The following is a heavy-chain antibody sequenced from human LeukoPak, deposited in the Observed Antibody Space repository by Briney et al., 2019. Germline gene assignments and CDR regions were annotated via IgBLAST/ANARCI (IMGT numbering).Heavy chain of an antibody. V-gene: IGHV3-74*01. D-gene: IGHD5-12*01. J-gene: IGHJ4*02. CDR2: INSDGSST. CDR1: GFIFSSYW. Sequence: GGSLRLSCAASGFIFSSYWMHWVRQAPGKGLVWVSHINSDGSSTDYADSVKGRFTISRDNAKNTLYLQMNSLRAEDTAVYYCAKGGWLTRFFIDYGGKGPLVTFSS. CDR3: AKGGWLTRFFIDY.